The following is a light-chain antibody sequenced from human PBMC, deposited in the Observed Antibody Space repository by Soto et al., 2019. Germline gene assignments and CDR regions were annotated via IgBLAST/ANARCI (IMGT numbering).Light chain of an antibody. Sequence: DIQMTQSPSTLSASVGDRVTITCRASQSIRYWVAWYQHKPGKAPKLLIYDASTLESGVPTRFSGSGSGTEFTLTISSLQPDDFATYYCQQYNTYSTFGQGTRLEIK. J-gene: IGKJ5*01. CDR1: QSIRYW. V-gene: IGKV1-5*01. CDR3: QQYNTYST. CDR2: DAS.